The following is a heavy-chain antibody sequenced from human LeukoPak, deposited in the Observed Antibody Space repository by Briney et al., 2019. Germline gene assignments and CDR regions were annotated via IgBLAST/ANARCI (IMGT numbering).Heavy chain of an antibody. V-gene: IGHV3-43*02. Sequence: PGGSLRLSCAASGFTFDDYAMHWVRQAPGKGLEWVSLINGDGGSTYYADSVKGRFTISRDNSKNSLYLQMNSLRTEDTALYYCAKDVAVAGTGAFDIWGQGTMVTVSS. CDR3: AKDVAVAGTGAFDI. J-gene: IGHJ3*02. CDR2: INGDGGST. CDR1: GFTFDDYA. D-gene: IGHD6-19*01.